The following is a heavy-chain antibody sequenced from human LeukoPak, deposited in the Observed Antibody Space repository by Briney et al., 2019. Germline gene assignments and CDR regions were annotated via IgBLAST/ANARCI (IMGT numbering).Heavy chain of an antibody. J-gene: IGHJ1*01. Sequence: QPGGSLRLSCAASGFTVSSNYMSWVRQAPGKGLEWVSVIYSGGSTYYADSVKGRFTISRDNSKNTLYLQMNSLRAEDTAVYYCATLRYFDWLQTAEYFQHWGQGTLVTVSS. CDR3: ATLRYFDWLQTAEYFQH. CDR1: GFTVSSNY. D-gene: IGHD3-9*01. V-gene: IGHV3-66*01. CDR2: IYSGGST.